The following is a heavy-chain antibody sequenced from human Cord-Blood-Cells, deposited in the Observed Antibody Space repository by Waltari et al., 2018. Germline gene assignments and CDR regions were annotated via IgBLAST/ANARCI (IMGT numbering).Heavy chain of an antibody. CDR2: IYPCDSDT. J-gene: IGHJ4*02. CDR3: ARHRVHDYGAVCYYYFYY. V-gene: IGHV5-51*01. CDR1: GYSFTSYW. D-gene: IGHD3-10*01. Sequence: EVQLVQSGAEVKKPGESLKISCKGSGYSFTSYWIGWVRQMPGKGLEWMGIIYPCDSDTRYSPALQGQVTISGDKSSSTAFPQWSSLKASETAMYYCARHRVHDYGAVCYYYFYYWGQGTLVTVSS.